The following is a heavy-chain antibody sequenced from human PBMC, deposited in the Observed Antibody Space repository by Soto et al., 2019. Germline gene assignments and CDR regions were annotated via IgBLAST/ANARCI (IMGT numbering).Heavy chain of an antibody. J-gene: IGHJ3*02. CDR1: GGSISSGGYC. V-gene: IGHV4-31*03. CDR2: IYYSGST. Sequence: SETLSLTCTVSGGSISSGGYCWIWIRQHPGKGLEWIGYIYYSGSTYYNPSLKSRVTISVDTSKNQFSLKLSSVTAADTAVYYCAREYCSGGSCYSKEDAFDIWGQGTMLTVS. D-gene: IGHD2-15*01. CDR3: AREYCSGGSCYSKEDAFDI.